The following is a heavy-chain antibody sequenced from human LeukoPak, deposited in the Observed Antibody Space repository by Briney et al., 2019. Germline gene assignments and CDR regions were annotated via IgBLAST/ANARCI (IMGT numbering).Heavy chain of an antibody. CDR2: IRSKAYGGTT. Sequence: GRSLRLSCTASGFTFGDYSMNWVRQAPGKGLEWVGFIRSKAYGGTTEYAASVKGRFTISRDDPKSIAYLQMNSLKTDDTAVYYCTRGRRATHDYWGQGTLVTVSS. D-gene: IGHD1-26*01. CDR3: TRGRRATHDY. CDR1: GFTFGDYS. J-gene: IGHJ4*02. V-gene: IGHV3-49*04.